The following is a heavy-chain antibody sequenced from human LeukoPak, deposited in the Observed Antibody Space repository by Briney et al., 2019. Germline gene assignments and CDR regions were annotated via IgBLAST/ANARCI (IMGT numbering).Heavy chain of an antibody. J-gene: IGHJ6*03. CDR3: ARYLRSSSTYYMDV. CDR1: GGSISSGVYC. V-gene: IGHV4-31*03. D-gene: IGHD6-6*01. CDR2: ICSSGSA. Sequence: SETLSLTCTVSGGSISSGVYCWSWIRQRPGEGLQWIGYICSSGSAYYNPSLKSRVTMSIDTSNNQFSLKLNSVTAADTAVYYCARYLRSSSTYYMDVWGKGTTVTVSS.